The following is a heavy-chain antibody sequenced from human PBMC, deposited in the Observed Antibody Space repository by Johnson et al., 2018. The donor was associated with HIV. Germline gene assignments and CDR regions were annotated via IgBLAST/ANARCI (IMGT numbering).Heavy chain of an antibody. CDR3: ARACRDGYTCDAFDI. D-gene: IGHD5-24*01. CDR2: IKSKTDGGTT. J-gene: IGHJ3*02. V-gene: IGHV3-15*01. Sequence: EQLVESGGGLAKPAWSPRLSCTASGFTFSNAWLTWVRQAPGKGLEWVGRIKSKTDGGTTDCAAPVKGRFTISRDNSKTTLYLQMNSLRAEDTAVYYCARACRDGYTCDAFDIWGQGTMVTVSS. CDR1: GFTFSNAW.